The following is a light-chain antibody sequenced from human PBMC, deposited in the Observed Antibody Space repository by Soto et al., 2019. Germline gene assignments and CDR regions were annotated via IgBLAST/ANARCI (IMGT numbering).Light chain of an antibody. CDR2: DAS. CDR1: QSVSSY. V-gene: IGKV3-11*01. CDR3: QQRSNWPT. Sequence: VVLTQSPATLCLSPGERAALSGRASQSVSSYLAWYQQKPGQAPRLLIYDASNRATGIPARFSGSGSGTDFTLTISSLEPEDFAVYYCQQRSNWPTFGQGTKVDI. J-gene: IGKJ1*01.